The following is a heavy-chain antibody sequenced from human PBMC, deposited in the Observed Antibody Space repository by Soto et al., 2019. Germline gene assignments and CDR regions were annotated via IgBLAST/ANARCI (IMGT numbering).Heavy chain of an antibody. Sequence: EVQLVESGGGLVQPGGSLRLSCATSGFTFSDHYMDWVRQAPGKGLEWVARTRNKANSYTTEYAPSVKGRFTISRDDSKNSLYLQMNSLKTEDTAVYYCAGAEGSNGWRHFDYWGQGTLVTVSS. CDR2: TRNKANSYTT. CDR3: AGAEGSNGWRHFDY. CDR1: GFTFSDHY. D-gene: IGHD6-19*01. V-gene: IGHV3-72*01. J-gene: IGHJ4*02.